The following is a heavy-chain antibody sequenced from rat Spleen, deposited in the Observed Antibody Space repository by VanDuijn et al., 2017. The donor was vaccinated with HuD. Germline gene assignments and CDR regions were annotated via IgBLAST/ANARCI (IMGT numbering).Heavy chain of an antibody. Sequence: EVQLVESGGGLVQPGRSLKLSCVASGFTFSNYWMYWVRQAPGKGLEWVSSITNTGGGIYYPDSVKGRFTISRDNAQNTLYLQMNSLRSEDTATYYCTRSGNYALDAWGQGASVTVSS. J-gene: IGHJ4*01. V-gene: IGHV5-31*01. D-gene: IGHD1-11*01. CDR2: ITNTGGGI. CDR3: TRSGNYALDA. CDR1: GFTFSNYW.